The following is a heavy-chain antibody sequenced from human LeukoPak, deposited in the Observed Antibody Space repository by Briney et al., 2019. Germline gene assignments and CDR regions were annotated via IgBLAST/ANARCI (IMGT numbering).Heavy chain of an antibody. CDR2: INPNSGGT. Sequence: AASVKVSCKASGYTFTGYYMHWVRQAPGQGLEWMGWINPNSGGTNYAQKFQGRVTMTRDTSISTAYMELSRLRSDDTAVYYCARGVATMIVVVITYFDYWGQGTLVTVSS. CDR1: GYTFTGYY. V-gene: IGHV1-2*02. J-gene: IGHJ4*02. D-gene: IGHD3-22*01. CDR3: ARGVATMIVVVITYFDY.